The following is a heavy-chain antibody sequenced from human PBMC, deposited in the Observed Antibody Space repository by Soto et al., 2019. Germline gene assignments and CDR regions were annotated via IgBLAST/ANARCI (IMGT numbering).Heavy chain of an antibody. J-gene: IGHJ4*02. CDR2: ISYDGSNK. V-gene: IGHV3-30*03. Sequence: GGSLRLSCAASGFTFSSSGMHWVRQAPGKGLEWVAVISYDGSNKYYADSVKGRFTISRDNSKNTLYLQMNSLRAEDTAVYYCAVVASSQAFFDYWGQGTLVTVSS. CDR3: AVVASSQAFFDY. CDR1: GFTFSSSG. D-gene: IGHD6-13*01.